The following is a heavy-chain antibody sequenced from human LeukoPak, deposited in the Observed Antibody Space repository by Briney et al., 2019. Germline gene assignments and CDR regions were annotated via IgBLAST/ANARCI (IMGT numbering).Heavy chain of an antibody. CDR1: GGSISSYY. V-gene: IGHV4-59*01. CDR3: ARWDYGSGGTLDY. CDR2: IYYSGST. D-gene: IGHD3-10*01. J-gene: IGHJ4*02. Sequence: PSETLSLTCTVSGGSISSYYWSWIRQPPGKGLEWIGYIYYSGSTNYNPSLKSRVTISVDTSKNQFSLKLSSVTAADTAVYYCARWDYGSGGTLDYWGQGTLVTVSS.